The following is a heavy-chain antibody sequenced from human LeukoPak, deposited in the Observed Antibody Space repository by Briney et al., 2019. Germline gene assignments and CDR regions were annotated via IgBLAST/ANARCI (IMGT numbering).Heavy chain of an antibody. J-gene: IGHJ4*02. Sequence: GGSLSLSCAATGGTINTYYWNWIRQAPGEGLEWVACISSGCDHIYYADSVKGRFTISRDNPQNSLYLQIDRLRGAYWAVCYCARCSVGSCYHSDDYWGQGTLVTVSS. CDR3: ARCSVGSCYHSDDY. D-gene: IGHD2-15*01. V-gene: IGHV3-21*01. CDR2: ISSGCDHI. CDR1: GGTINTYY.